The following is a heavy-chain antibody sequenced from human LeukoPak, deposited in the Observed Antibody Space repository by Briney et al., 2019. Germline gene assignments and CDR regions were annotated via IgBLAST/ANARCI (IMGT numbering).Heavy chain of an antibody. Sequence: GGSLRLSCTASGFTFSSYAMTWVRQAPGKGLEWVSSIGGNSDFTYYTDSVKGRFTISRDNSRNTLYLQINSLRAEDTAIYYCAKPEASGNFYYTLDYWGQGTLVTVSS. D-gene: IGHD1-26*01. J-gene: IGHJ4*02. CDR2: IGGNSDFT. V-gene: IGHV3-23*01. CDR3: AKPEASGNFYYTLDY. CDR1: GFTFSSYA.